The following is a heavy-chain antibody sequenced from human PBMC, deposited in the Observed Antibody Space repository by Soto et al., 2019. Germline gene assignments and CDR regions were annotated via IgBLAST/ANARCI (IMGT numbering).Heavy chain of an antibody. D-gene: IGHD5-12*01. J-gene: IGHJ6*04. CDR3: AREVDGGYAPKTYYYYGMDV. CDR2: ISYEGSNK. V-gene: IGHV3-30-3*01. CDR1: GFTFSSYA. Sequence: QVQLVESGGGVVQPGRSLRLSCAASGFTFSSYAMHWVRQAPGKGLEWVVVISYEGSNKYYADSVKGRFTISRDKSKKTLSQQMSRRRAEDTAVYYCAREVDGGYAPKTYYYYGMDVWGEGATVTVSS.